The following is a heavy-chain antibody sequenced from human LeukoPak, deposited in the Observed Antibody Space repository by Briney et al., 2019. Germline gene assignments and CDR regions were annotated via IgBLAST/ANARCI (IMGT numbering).Heavy chain of an antibody. V-gene: IGHV3-48*04. D-gene: IGHD4-23*01. Sequence: PGGSLRLSCAASGFTFSSYSLNWVRQAPGKGLEWVSYISSGSDTIYYADSVKGRFTISRDNAKNSLYLQMNSLRAEDTAVYYCARDKTTVARFLFDYWGQGTLVTVSS. J-gene: IGHJ4*02. CDR3: ARDKTTVARFLFDY. CDR1: GFTFSSYS. CDR2: ISSGSDTI.